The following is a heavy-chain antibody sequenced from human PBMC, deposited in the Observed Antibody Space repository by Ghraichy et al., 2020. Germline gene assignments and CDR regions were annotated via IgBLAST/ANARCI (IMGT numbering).Heavy chain of an antibody. J-gene: IGHJ6*02. CDR2: INHSGST. D-gene: IGHD6-19*01. V-gene: IGHV4-34*01. CDR1: GGSFSGYY. Sequence: SETLSLTCAVYGGSFSGYYWSWIRQPPGKGLEWIGEINHSGSTNYNPSLKSRVTISVDTSKNQFSLKLSSVTAADTAVYYCARVLPPDEQWLEGGYGMDVWGQGTTVTVSS. CDR3: ARVLPPDEQWLEGGYGMDV.